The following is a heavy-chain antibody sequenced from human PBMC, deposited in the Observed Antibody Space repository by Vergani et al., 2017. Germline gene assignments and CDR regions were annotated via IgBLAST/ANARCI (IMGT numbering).Heavy chain of an antibody. V-gene: IGHV3-30-3*01. Sequence: VQLLESGGGLAQPGGSLRLSCAASGFTFGDHGIHWVRRAPGKGLEWVALISYDGTNKYYTNSVRGRFTISRDNSKSTLFLQMNSLRVEDMAVYYCVRVKGSNWNDHLYDIWGQGTLVTVSS. D-gene: IGHD1-1*01. CDR3: VRVKGSNWNDHLYDI. CDR2: ISYDGTNK. J-gene: IGHJ3*02. CDR1: GFTFGDHG.